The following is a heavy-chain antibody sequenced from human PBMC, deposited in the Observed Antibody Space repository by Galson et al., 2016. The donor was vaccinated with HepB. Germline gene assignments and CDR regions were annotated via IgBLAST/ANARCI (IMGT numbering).Heavy chain of an antibody. J-gene: IGHJ6*02. CDR3: AASPNSHYSHMEV. CDR1: GFIFTSSA. CDR2: IVVGSGKT. D-gene: IGHD2-21*01. V-gene: IGHV1-58*02. Sequence: SVKVSCKASGFIFTSSAMQWVRQARGQRLEWIGRIVVGSGKTNYAQKFQERVTITRDMSTTTASLELTILRSEDTAVYYCAASPNSHYSHMEVWGQGTTVTVSS.